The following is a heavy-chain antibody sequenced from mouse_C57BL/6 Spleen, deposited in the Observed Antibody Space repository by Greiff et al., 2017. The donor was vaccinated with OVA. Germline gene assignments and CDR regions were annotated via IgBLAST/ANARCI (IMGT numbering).Heavy chain of an antibody. CDR2: IDPEDGET. D-gene: IGHD1-1*01. CDR3: ARSHYYGSSYYYAMDY. J-gene: IGHJ4*01. CDR1: GFNIKDYY. V-gene: IGHV14-2*01. Sequence: VHVKQSGAELVKPGASVTLSCTASGFNIKDYYMHWVKQRTEQGLEWIGRIDPEDGETKYAPKFQGKATITADTSSNTAYLQLSSLTSEDTAVYYCARSHYYGSSYYYAMDYWGQGTSVTVSS.